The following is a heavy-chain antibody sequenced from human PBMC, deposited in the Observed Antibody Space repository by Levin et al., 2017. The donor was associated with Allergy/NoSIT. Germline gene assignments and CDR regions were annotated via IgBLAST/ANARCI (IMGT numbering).Heavy chain of an antibody. CDR2: IYYSGST. V-gene: IGHV4-39*01. Sequence: GSLRLSCTVSGGSISSSSYYWGWIRQPPGTGLEWIGSIYYSGSTYYNPSLKSRVTISVDTSKNQFSLKLSSVTAADTAVYYCARHLAVAGTPSDWFDPWGQGTLVTVSS. D-gene: IGHD6-19*01. CDR3: ARHLAVAGTPSDWFDP. J-gene: IGHJ5*02. CDR1: GGSISSSSYY.